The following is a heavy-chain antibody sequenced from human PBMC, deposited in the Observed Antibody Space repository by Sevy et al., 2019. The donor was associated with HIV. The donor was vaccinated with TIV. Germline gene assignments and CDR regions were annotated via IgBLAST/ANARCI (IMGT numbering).Heavy chain of an antibody. CDR2: IIPVYGPT. CDR3: ARDMTCGGDCYYFDN. Sequence: ASVKVSCKASGDTFRKYVISWVRQAPGQGLEWMGGIIPVYGPTNNAQKFQARVTFTADASTSTVYMELSRLRSEDTAVYYCARDMTCGGDCYYFDNWGQGTLVTVSS. CDR1: GDTFRKYV. J-gene: IGHJ4*02. V-gene: IGHV1-69*13. D-gene: IGHD2-21*02.